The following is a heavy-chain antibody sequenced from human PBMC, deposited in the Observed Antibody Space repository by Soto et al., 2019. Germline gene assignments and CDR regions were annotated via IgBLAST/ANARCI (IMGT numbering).Heavy chain of an antibody. D-gene: IGHD5-12*01. Sequence: PGGSLRLSCAASGFTFSSYSMNWVRQAPGRGLEWVSSITSSSTYIYYADSVKGRFTISRDNAKNSLYLQMNSLRAEDTAVYYCAIVATISKNFDYWGQGTLVTVSS. V-gene: IGHV3-21*01. J-gene: IGHJ4*02. CDR3: AIVATISKNFDY. CDR1: GFTFSSYS. CDR2: ITSSSTYI.